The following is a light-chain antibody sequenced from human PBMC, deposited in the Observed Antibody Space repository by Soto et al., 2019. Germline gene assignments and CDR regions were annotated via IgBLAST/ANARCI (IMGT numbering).Light chain of an antibody. CDR1: RSDIGTYSNL. J-gene: IGLJ1*01. Sequence: QSALTQPASVSGSPGQSITISCTGTRSDIGTYSNLVSWYQHRPGQAPKVIIYEVSKRPSGISYRFSGSRSGNSASLTISGLQADDEADYYCCSYALGRTFVFGTGTKLTVL. V-gene: IGLV2-23*02. CDR2: EVS. CDR3: CSYALGRTFV.